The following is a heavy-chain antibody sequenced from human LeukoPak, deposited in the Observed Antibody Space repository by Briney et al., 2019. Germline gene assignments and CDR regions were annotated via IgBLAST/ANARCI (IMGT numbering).Heavy chain of an antibody. J-gene: IGHJ3*02. CDR2: ISAYNGNT. Sequence: AASVKVSCKASGYTFTSYGISWVRQAPGQGLEWMGWISAYNGNTNYAHKLQGRVTMTTDTSTSTAYMELRSLRSDDTAVYYCARDGRYGDQVRFDIWGQGTMVTVSS. D-gene: IGHD4-17*01. CDR1: GYTFTSYG. V-gene: IGHV1-18*01. CDR3: ARDGRYGDQVRFDI.